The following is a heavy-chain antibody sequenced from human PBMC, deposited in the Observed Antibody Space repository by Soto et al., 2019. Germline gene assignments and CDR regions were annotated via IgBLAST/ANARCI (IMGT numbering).Heavy chain of an antibody. CDR2: IIPNYETA. CDR1: GGTFNNYV. Sequence: QVQLVQSGAEVRKPGSSVKVSCEASGGTFNNYVISWLRQAPGQGLEWLGGIIPNYETANYAQKFRGRLTITADKATNTADEELNSLRPEDTGTYYCARYWNAGAIYGAFDIWGQGKTVIVS. CDR3: ARYWNAGAIYGAFDI. J-gene: IGHJ3*02. V-gene: IGHV1-69*06. D-gene: IGHD4-17*01.